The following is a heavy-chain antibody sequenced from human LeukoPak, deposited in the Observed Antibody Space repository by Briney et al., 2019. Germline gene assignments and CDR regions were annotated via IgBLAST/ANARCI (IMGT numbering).Heavy chain of an antibody. CDR1: GFTVSSNY. CDR2: ISGSGGST. V-gene: IGHV3-23*01. J-gene: IGHJ4*02. Sequence: PGGSLRLSCAASGFTVSSNYMRWVRQAPGKGLEWVSAISGSGGSTYYADSVKGRFTISRDNSKNTLYLQMNSLRAEDTAVYYCAKGEGEVSEWEPLILDYWGQGTLVTVSS. D-gene: IGHD1-26*01. CDR3: AKGEGEVSEWEPLILDY.